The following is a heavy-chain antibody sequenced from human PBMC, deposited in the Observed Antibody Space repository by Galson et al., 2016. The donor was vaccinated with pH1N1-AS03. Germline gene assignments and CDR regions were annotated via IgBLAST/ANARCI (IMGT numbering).Heavy chain of an antibody. CDR2: ISSRSSDI. CDR1: GFTFSSYS. D-gene: IGHD6-13*01. J-gene: IGHJ4*02. Sequence: SLRLSCAASGFTFSSYSVNWVRQAPGKGLEWVSSISSRSSDIYYADSVKGRFTISRDNARRSLYLQMYSLRAEDTAVYYCATNIEQRYTSKWYKFDHWGPGTLVTVSS. CDR3: ATNIEQRYTSKWYKFDH. V-gene: IGHV3-21*01.